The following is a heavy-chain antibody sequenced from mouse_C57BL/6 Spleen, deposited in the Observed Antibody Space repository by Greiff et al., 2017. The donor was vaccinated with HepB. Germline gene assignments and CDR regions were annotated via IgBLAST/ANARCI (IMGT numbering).Heavy chain of an antibody. CDR1: GYTFTDYY. V-gene: IGHV1-76*01. Sequence: VQLQQSGAELVRPGASVKLSCKASGYTFTDYYINWVKQRPGQGLEWIARIYPGSGNTYYNEKFKGKATLTADKSSSTAYMQLSSLTSEDSAVYFCARSMGRKEDWYFDVWGTGTTVTVSS. CDR3: ARSMGRKEDWYFDV. D-gene: IGHD2-10*02. CDR2: IYPGSGNT. J-gene: IGHJ1*03.